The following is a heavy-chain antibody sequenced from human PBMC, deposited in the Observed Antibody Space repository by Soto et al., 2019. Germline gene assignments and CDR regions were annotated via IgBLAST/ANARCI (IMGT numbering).Heavy chain of an antibody. J-gene: IGHJ6*02. V-gene: IGHV3-21*01. D-gene: IGHD2-15*01. CDR1: GFNFNTYT. Sequence: EVQLVESGGGLVKPGGSLRLSCAASGFNFNTYTMNWVRQAPGKGLGWVSSISSGSSYIYNAASVKGRFTISRDNAQNSPYLQMNSLRAAETAVYYCARAPLGAARMDVWGQGPTVTVSS. CDR3: ARAPLGAARMDV. CDR2: ISSGSSYI.